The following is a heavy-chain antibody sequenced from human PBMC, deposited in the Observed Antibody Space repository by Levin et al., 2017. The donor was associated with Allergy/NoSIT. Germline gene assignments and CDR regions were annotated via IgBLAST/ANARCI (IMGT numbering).Heavy chain of an antibody. CDR1: GFTFSSYW. V-gene: IGHV3-74*01. CDR3: ATSRSFDW. Sequence: GESLKISCAASGFTFSSYWMHWVRQAPGKGLVWVSHINSDGNITTYADSVKGRFTISRDNAKNTLFLQMNSLRAEDTAVYYCATSRSFDWWGQGTLVTVSS. CDR2: INSDGNIT. J-gene: IGHJ4*02.